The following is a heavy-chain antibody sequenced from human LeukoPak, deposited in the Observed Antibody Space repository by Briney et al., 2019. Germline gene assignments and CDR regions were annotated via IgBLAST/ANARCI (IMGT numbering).Heavy chain of an antibody. CDR2: IYSGDIT. CDR3: AREPDSSGYYFDY. CDR1: GFTFNKFA. Sequence: GGSLRLSCAASGFTFNKFAMTWVRQAPGKGLEWVSVIYSGDITYYADSVKGRFTISRDSSKNTLYLQMNSLRAEDTAVYYCAREPDSSGYYFDYWGQGTLVTVSS. V-gene: IGHV3-53*01. J-gene: IGHJ4*02. D-gene: IGHD3-22*01.